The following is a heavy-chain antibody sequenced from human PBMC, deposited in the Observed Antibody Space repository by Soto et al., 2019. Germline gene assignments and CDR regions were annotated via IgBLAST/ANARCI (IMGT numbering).Heavy chain of an antibody. Sequence: QVQLVQSGAEVKKPGASVKVSCKASGYTFTSYGISWVRQAPGQGLEWMGWISAYNGNTNYAQKLQGRVTMTTGTSTSTAYMELRSLRSDDTAVYYCARDGCQLGYCSSTSWENWGQGTLVTVSS. V-gene: IGHV1-18*01. CDR3: ARDGCQLGYCSSTSWEN. J-gene: IGHJ4*02. D-gene: IGHD2-2*01. CDR2: ISAYNGNT. CDR1: GYTFTSYG.